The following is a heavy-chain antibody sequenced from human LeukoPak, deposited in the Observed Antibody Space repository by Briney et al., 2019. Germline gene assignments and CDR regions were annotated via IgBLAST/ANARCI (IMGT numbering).Heavy chain of an antibody. CDR2: IYHSWST. V-gene: IGHV4-39*01. D-gene: IGHD2/OR15-2a*01. CDR1: GGSIDSRSYY. Sequence: SETLSLTCTVSGGSIDSRSYYWDWIRQAPGKGLEWIGTIYHSWSTEYNPSLKSRVAIFVDTSKNQFSLILHSVAAADTAVYYCARRSEFDSTHYHYFDYWGQGALVTVSP. J-gene: IGHJ4*02. CDR3: ARRSEFDSTHYHYFDY.